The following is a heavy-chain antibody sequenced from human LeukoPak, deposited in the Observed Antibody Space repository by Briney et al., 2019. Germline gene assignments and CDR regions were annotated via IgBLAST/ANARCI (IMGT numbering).Heavy chain of an antibody. CDR1: GGSINSANYY. CDR3: ARQRADYYYYYVDV. CDR2: IYYSETT. V-gene: IGHV4-39*01. J-gene: IGHJ6*03. Sequence: SETLSLTCTVSGGSINSANYYWGWLRQPPGKGPEWIGSIYYSETTYDNPSLKSRVTISIETSKNQFSLKLGSVTASDTAVYYCARQRADYYYYYVDVWGKGTTVAVS.